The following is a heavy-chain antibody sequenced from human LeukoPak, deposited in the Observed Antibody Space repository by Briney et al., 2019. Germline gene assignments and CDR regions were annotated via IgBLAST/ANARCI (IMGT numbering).Heavy chain of an antibody. Sequence: SETLSLTCAVYGGSFSGYYWSWIRQPPGKGLEWIGEINHSGSTNYNPSLKSRVTISVDTSKNQFSLKLSSVTAADTAVYYCARQGGDIVVVPAARRAFDIWGQGTMVTVSS. J-gene: IGHJ3*02. D-gene: IGHD2-2*01. CDR1: GGSFSGYY. CDR2: INHSGST. CDR3: ARQGGDIVVVPAARRAFDI. V-gene: IGHV4-34*01.